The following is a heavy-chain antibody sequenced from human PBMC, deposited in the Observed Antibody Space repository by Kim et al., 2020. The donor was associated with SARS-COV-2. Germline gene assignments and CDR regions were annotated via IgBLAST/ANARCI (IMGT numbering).Heavy chain of an antibody. CDR1: GGSFSGYY. CDR3: ARGWELGAVDY. Sequence: SETLSLTCAVYGGSFSGYYWSWIRQPPGKGLEWIGEINHSGSTNYNPSLKSRVTISVDTSKNQFSLKLSSVTAADTAVYYCARGWELGAVDYWGQGTLVTVSS. D-gene: IGHD7-27*01. CDR2: INHSGST. V-gene: IGHV4-34*01. J-gene: IGHJ4*02.